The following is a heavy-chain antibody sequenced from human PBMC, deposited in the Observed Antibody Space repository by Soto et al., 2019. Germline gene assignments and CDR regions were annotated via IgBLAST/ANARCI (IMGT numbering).Heavy chain of an antibody. Sequence: ETLSLTCSLSGGCMNSSDHFWGWIRQTPGKGLEWIGSVYYTETTYYNPSLKSPVTISVETSRNTFSLKVTSVTAADTGIYYCARQRVLSTNMFITSFDPWGQGTLVTVSS. J-gene: IGHJ5*02. V-gene: IGHV4-39*01. D-gene: IGHD3-10*02. CDR2: VYYTETT. CDR3: ARQRVLSTNMFITSFDP. CDR1: GGCMNSSDHF.